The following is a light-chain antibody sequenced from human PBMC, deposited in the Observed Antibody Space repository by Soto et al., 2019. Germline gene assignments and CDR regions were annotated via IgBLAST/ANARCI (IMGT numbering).Light chain of an antibody. CDR3: GTWDSSLSAYV. V-gene: IGLV1-51*01. Sequence: QSALTRPPSVSAAPGQKVTISCSGSSSNIGNNYVSWYQQLPGTAPKLLIYDNNKRPSGIPDRFSGSKSGTSATLGITGLQTGDEADYYCGTWDSSLSAYVFGTGTKV. CDR2: DNN. J-gene: IGLJ1*01. CDR1: SSNIGNNY.